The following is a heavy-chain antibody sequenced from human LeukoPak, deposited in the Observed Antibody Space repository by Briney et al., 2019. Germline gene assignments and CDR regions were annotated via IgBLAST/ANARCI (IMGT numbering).Heavy chain of an antibody. D-gene: IGHD3-9*01. CDR3: AKGGGYDILTGPALGYFDL. V-gene: IGHV3-23*01. J-gene: IGHJ2*01. CDR2: ISGSGGST. Sequence: GGSLRLSCAASGFTFSSYAMSWVRQAPGKGLEWVSAISGSGGSTYYADSVKGRFTISRDNSKNTLYLQMNSLRAEDTAVYYCAKGGGYDILTGPALGYFDLWGRGTLVTVSS. CDR1: GFTFSSYA.